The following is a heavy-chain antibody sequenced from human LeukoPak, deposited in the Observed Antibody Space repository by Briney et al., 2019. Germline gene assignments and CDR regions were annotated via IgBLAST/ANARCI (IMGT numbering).Heavy chain of an antibody. CDR2: IYYSGST. Sequence: SETLSLTCTVSGGSISSSSYYWGWIRQPPGKGLEWIGYIYYSGSTNYNPSLKSRVTISVDTSKNQFSLKLSSVTAADTAVYYCARGGYDILTGYYPLLETWGQGTLVTVSS. D-gene: IGHD3-9*01. J-gene: IGHJ4*02. CDR3: ARGGYDILTGYYPLLET. CDR1: GGSISSSSYY. V-gene: IGHV4-61*05.